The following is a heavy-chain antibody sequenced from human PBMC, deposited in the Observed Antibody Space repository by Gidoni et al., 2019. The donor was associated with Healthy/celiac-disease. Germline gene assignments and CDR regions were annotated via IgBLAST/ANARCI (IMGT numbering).Heavy chain of an antibody. CDR1: GVTFSSYA. D-gene: IGHD4-17*01. CDR2: ISYDGSNK. CDR3: ARDYGDYDGAFDI. Sequence: QVQLVESGGGVVQPGRSLRLSCADSGVTFSSYASHWVSQAPGKGLEWVAGISYDGSNKYYADSVQGRFTISRDNSKNTLYLQLNSLRAEDTAVYYCARDYGDYDGAFDIWGQGTMVTVSS. J-gene: IGHJ3*02. V-gene: IGHV3-30*04.